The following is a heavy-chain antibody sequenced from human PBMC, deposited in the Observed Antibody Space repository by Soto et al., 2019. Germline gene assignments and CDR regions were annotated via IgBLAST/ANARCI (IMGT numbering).Heavy chain of an antibody. Sequence: QVQLQQWGAGLLKPSETLSLTCAVYGGSFSGYYWSWIRQPPGKGLAWIGEINHSGSTNYNPSLKSRVTISVDTSKNQFSLKLSSVTAADTAVYYGARAMYGSGSFFLYGFDPWGQGTLVTVSS. D-gene: IGHD3-10*01. CDR3: ARAMYGSGSFFLYGFDP. CDR1: GGSFSGYY. CDR2: INHSGST. V-gene: IGHV4-34*01. J-gene: IGHJ5*02.